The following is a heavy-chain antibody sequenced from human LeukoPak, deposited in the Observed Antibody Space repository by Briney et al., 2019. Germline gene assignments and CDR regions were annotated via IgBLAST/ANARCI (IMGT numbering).Heavy chain of an antibody. CDR2: ISAYNGNT. D-gene: IGHD3-10*01. CDR3: ARFEFGEFRRPYYYYMDV. CDR1: GYTFTSYG. Sequence: GASVKVSCKASGYTFTSYGISWVRQAPGQGLEWMGWISAYNGNTNYAQKLQGRVTMTTDTSTSTAYMELRSLRSDDTAVYYCARFEFGEFRRPYYYYMDVWGKGTTVTVSS. V-gene: IGHV1-18*01. J-gene: IGHJ6*03.